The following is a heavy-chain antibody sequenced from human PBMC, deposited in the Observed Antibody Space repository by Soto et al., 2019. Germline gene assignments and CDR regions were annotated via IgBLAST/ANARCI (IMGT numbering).Heavy chain of an antibody. CDR1: GISFDDYA. J-gene: IGHJ4*02. CDR3: AKDTAPGFYDANGHLDY. D-gene: IGHD2-8*01. CDR2: INWDSGDI. Sequence: GGSLRLSCVVSGISFDDYAMHWVRQVPGKGLEWVSGINWDSGDIGYADSVKGRFTISRGNAKNSLYLQMNSLKTEDTALYDCAKDTAPGFYDANGHLDYWGQGTPVTVSS. V-gene: IGHV3-9*01.